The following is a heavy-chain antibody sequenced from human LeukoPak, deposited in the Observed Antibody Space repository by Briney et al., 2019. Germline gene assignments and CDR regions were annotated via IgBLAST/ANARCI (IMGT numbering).Heavy chain of an antibody. Sequence: GGSLRLSCTTSGFSFNTYSMSWVRQAPGKGLEWVSAISGSGGSTYYADSVKGRFTISRDNSKNTLYLQMNSLRAEDTAVYYCAKESIGGVIVSQLDYWGQGTLVTVSS. V-gene: IGHV3-23*01. CDR3: AKESIGGVIVSQLDY. CDR2: ISGSGGST. J-gene: IGHJ4*02. D-gene: IGHD3-16*02. CDR1: GFSFNTYS.